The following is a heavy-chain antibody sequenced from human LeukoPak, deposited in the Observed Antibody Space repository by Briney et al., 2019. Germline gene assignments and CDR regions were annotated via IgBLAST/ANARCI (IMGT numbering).Heavy chain of an antibody. Sequence: GGSLRLSCAASGFSFSNYAMSWVRQAPGKGLEWVAVISYDGSNKYYADSVKGRFTISRDNSKNTLYLQMNSLRAEDTAVYYCARDAQIVVVPAAIGVCDYWGQGTLVTVSS. V-gene: IGHV3-30-3*01. D-gene: IGHD2-2*01. J-gene: IGHJ4*02. CDR1: GFSFSNYA. CDR3: ARDAQIVVVPAAIGVCDY. CDR2: ISYDGSNK.